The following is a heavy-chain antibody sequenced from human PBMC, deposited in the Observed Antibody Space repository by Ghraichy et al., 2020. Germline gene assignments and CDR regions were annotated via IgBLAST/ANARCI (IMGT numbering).Heavy chain of an antibody. J-gene: IGHJ4*02. V-gene: IGHV3-21*01. CDR3: ARGLSGASGSYSFEN. CDR1: GFTFSSYS. D-gene: IGHD3-10*01. Sequence: GGSLRLSCAASGFTFSSYSMCWVRQAPGKGLEWVSYISSGSNYIYYADLVKGRFTISRDNAKKSLYLQMNSLRAEDTAVYYCARGLSGASGSYSFENWGQGTQVTVSS. CDR2: ISSGSNYI.